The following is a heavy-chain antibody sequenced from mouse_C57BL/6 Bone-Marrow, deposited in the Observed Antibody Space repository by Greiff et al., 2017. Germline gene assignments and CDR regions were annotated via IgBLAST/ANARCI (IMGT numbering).Heavy chain of an antibody. CDR2: IDPENGDT. CDR3: TAVYYYGSSSYWYFDV. J-gene: IGHJ1*03. CDR1: GSNIKDDY. Sequence: EVKLMESGAELVRPGASVKLSCTASGSNIKDDYMHWVKQRPEQGLEWIGWIDPENGDTAYDSKFQGKATITADKSSNTAYLQLSSLTSEDTAVXYCTAVYYYGSSSYWYFDVWGTGTTVTVSS. V-gene: IGHV14-4*01. D-gene: IGHD1-1*01.